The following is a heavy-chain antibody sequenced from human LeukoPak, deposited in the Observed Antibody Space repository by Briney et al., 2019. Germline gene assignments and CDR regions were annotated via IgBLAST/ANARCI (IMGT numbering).Heavy chain of an antibody. CDR1: GYTFTSYG. D-gene: IGHD2-15*01. CDR2: ISAYNGNT. J-gene: IGHJ4*02. CDR3: ARDPVVASAGPTFDY. V-gene: IGHV1-18*01. Sequence: ASVKVSCTASGYTFTSYGVSWVRQAPGQGLEWMGWISAYNGNTNYAQKLQGRVTMTTDTSTSTAYMELRSLRSDDTAVYYCARDPVVASAGPTFDYWGQGTLVTVSS.